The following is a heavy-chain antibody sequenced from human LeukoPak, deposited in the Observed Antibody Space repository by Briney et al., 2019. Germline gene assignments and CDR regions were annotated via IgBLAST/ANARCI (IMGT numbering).Heavy chain of an antibody. Sequence: GVSVKVSCKASGYTFTSYGISWVRQAPGQGLEWMGWISAYNGNTNYAQKLQGRVTMTTDTSTSVAYMELRSLTSDDTAVYYCTRAPPGMTMMTDYWGQGTLVTVSS. CDR3: TRAPPGMTMMTDY. CDR2: ISAYNGNT. V-gene: IGHV1-18*01. J-gene: IGHJ4*02. CDR1: GYTFTSYG. D-gene: IGHD3-22*01.